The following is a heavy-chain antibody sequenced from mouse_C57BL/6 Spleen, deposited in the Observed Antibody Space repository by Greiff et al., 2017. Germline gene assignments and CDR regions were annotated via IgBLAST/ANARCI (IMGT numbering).Heavy chain of an antibody. CDR3: TRWDKLGPLDY. Sequence: QVQLQQSGAELVRPGASVTLSCKASGYTFTDYEMHWVKQTPVHGLEWIGAIDPETGGTAYNQKFKGKAILTADKSSSTAYMELRSLTSEDSAVYYCTRWDKLGPLDYWGQGTTLTVSS. CDR2: IDPETGGT. CDR1: GYTFTDYE. D-gene: IGHD4-1*01. J-gene: IGHJ2*01. V-gene: IGHV1-15*01.